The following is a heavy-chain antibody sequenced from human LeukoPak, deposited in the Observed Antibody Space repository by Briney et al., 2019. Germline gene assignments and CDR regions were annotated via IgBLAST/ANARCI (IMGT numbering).Heavy chain of an antibody. CDR2: IYSGDNT. CDR1: GFTASNNY. J-gene: IGHJ4*02. Sequence: GGSLRLSCAASGFTASNNYMSWVRQAPGKGLEWVSVIYSGDNTYYVESVKGRFTISRDNSKNTLFLQMNRLGAEDTAVYYCAGRRVLDASFDYWGQGTLVTVSS. D-gene: IGHD3-16*01. V-gene: IGHV3-66*02. CDR3: AGRRVLDASFDY.